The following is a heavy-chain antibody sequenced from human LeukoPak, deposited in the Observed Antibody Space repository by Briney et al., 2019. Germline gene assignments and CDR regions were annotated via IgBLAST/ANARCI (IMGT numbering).Heavy chain of an antibody. CDR1: GFTFSNYA. J-gene: IGHJ4*02. CDR3: AKGGTSSSRFDS. V-gene: IGHV3-23*01. D-gene: IGHD6-6*01. Sequence: GGSLRLSCAASGFTFSNYATTWVRQAPGQGLEWVSTIGGSGGAMFYADSVKGRFTISRDNSKNTLSLEMSSLRAEDTALYYCAKGGTSSSRFDSWGQGTLVTVSS. CDR2: IGGSGGAM.